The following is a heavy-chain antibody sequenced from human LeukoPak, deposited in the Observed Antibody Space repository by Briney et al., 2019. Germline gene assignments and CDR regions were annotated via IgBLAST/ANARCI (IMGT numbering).Heavy chain of an antibody. V-gene: IGHV3-49*03. Sequence: GGSLRHSCRASGFPFGDYVVSWFRQARARGLEWVGFIRCKGFGGTTVYAESVKSRVTISRDDSRSIAYLQMATLQTEDTAVYYCSRLYYYSYAGSGYLDFDYWGQGALVTVSS. CDR3: SRLYYYSYAGSGYLDFDY. CDR2: IRCKGFGGTT. CDR1: GFPFGDYV. J-gene: IGHJ4*02. D-gene: IGHD3-22*01.